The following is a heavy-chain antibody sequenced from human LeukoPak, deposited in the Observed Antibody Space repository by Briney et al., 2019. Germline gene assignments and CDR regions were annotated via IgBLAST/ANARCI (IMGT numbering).Heavy chain of an antibody. J-gene: IGHJ4*02. CDR3: ARGIDGSYSDYFDY. CDR1: GFTFSSYW. CDR2: IRQDGSEK. V-gene: IGHV3-7*01. D-gene: IGHD1-26*01. Sequence: PGGSLRLSCAASGFTFSSYWMSWVRQAPGKGLEWVANIRQDGSEKYYVDSVKGRFTISRDNGKNSLYLQMNSLRAEDTAVYYCARGIDGSYSDYFDYWGQGTLVTVSS.